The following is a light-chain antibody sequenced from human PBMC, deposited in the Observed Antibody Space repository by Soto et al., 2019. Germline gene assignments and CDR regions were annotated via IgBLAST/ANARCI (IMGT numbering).Light chain of an antibody. CDR1: NSDIGAYDY. CDR3: GSYASATLI. J-gene: IGLJ2*01. V-gene: IGLV2-14*01. CDR2: EVT. Sequence: QYALTQPASVWVSPGQSITISWTGSNSDIGAYDYVSWYQQHPGKPPTLLIYEVTFRPSGVPNRFSGSKSGNTATLTISGLLTEDEADYYCGSYASATLIFGGGTKLTVL.